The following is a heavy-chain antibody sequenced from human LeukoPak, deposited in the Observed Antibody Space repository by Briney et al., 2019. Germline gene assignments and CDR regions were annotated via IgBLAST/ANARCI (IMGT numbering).Heavy chain of an antibody. CDR1: GGSISSSSYY. CDR2: IYYSGST. D-gene: IGHD2-15*01. Sequence: SETLSLTCTVSGGSISSSSYYWGWIRPPPGKGLGGIGSIYYSGSTYYNPSLKSRVTISVDTSKNQFSLKLSSVTAADTAVYYCARVGRYCSGGSCYSVDYWGQGTLVTVSS. CDR3: ARVGRYCSGGSCYSVDY. J-gene: IGHJ4*02. V-gene: IGHV4-39*07.